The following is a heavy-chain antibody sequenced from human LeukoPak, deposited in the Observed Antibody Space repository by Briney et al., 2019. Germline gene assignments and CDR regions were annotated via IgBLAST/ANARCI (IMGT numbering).Heavy chain of an antibody. J-gene: IGHJ6*02. CDR3: TTGPFDYYGSASYLASGMDV. Sequence: PGGSLRLSCAASGFTFSDHDMNWVRQAPGKGLEWVGRIKSKTDGGTTDYTAPVKGRFTISGDDSKNTLYLQMNSLKTEDTAVYYCTTGPFDYYGSASYLASGMDVWGQGTTVTVSS. D-gene: IGHD3-10*01. V-gene: IGHV3-15*01. CDR1: GFTFSDHD. CDR2: IKSKTDGGTT.